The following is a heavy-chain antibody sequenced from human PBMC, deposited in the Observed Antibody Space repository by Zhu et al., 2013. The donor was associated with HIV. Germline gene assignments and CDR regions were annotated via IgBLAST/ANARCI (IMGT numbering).Heavy chain of an antibody. V-gene: IGHV1-46*01. CDR1: GYTFTKYN. J-gene: IGHJ4*02. CDR2: ISPSSGST. CDR3: ASGLGWFGDPGGY. D-gene: IGHD3-10*01. Sequence: QVQVVQSGAEVKKPGASVKVSCKASGYTFTKYNIHWVRQAPGQGLEWVGIISPSSGSTSYSQNLQGRITITSDTSTSTVYMVLSSLRSEDTAVYYCASGLGWFGDPGGYWGQGTLVTVSS.